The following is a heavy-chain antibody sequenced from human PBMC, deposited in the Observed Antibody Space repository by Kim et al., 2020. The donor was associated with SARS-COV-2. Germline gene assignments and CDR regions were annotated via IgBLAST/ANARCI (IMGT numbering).Heavy chain of an antibody. CDR3: ARDPSGGGGIAVAGTLVDY. CDR1: GYTFTSYY. J-gene: IGHJ4*02. CDR2: INPSGGST. V-gene: IGHV1-46*01. D-gene: IGHD6-19*01. Sequence: ASVKVSCKASGYTFTSYYMHWVRQAPGQGLEWMGIINPSGGSTSYAQKFQGRVTMTRDTSTSTVYMELSSLRSEDTAVYYCARDPSGGGGIAVAGTLVDYWGQGTLVTVSS.